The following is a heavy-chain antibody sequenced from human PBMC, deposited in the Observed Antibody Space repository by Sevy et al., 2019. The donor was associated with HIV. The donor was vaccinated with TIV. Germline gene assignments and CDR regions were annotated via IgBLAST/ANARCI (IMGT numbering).Heavy chain of an antibody. Sequence: GGSLRLSCAAPGLFFSAYWMTWVRQVPGKGLEWVANINEDGSQINHVHSVRGRFTISRDNTKNSLYLQMNSLRVEDSATYYCVKAIYKDDSAWGQGTLVTVSS. V-gene: IGHV3-7*03. D-gene: IGHD1-1*01. J-gene: IGHJ4*02. CDR2: INEDGSQI. CDR1: GLFFSAYW. CDR3: VKAIYKDDSA.